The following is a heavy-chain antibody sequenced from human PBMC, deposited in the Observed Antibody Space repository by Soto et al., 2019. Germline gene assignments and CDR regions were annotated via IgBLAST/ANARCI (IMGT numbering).Heavy chain of an antibody. CDR2: IKQDGSEE. J-gene: IGHJ4*02. V-gene: IGHV3-7*01. D-gene: IGHD2-15*01. CDR1: GFTLRNFW. CDR3: ARGVRCSGGSCLDWEHCDY. Sequence: EVQLVESGGGLVQSGGSLRLSCAASGFTLRNFWMSWVRQAPGKGLEWVANIKQDGSEEYYVDSVKGRFTISRDNAKNSLYLQMNSLRAEDTAVYYCARGVRCSGGSCLDWEHCDYGGQGTLVTVSS.